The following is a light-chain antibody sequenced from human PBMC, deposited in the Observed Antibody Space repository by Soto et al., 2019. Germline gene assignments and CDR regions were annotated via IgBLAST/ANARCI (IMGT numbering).Light chain of an antibody. CDR2: AAS. V-gene: IGKV1-39*01. J-gene: IGKJ1*01. Sequence: DIQMTQSPTTLSASIGDRVTITCRASQSIRSYLNWHQQKPGKAPNLLIYAASNLQSGVPSRFSGSGSGTDFTLTISSLQPEDFATYYCHQSYSTPWTFGQGTKVDIK. CDR3: HQSYSTPWT. CDR1: QSIRSY.